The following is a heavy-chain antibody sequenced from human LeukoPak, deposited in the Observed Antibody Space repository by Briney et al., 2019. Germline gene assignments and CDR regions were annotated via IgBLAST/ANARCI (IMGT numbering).Heavy chain of an antibody. D-gene: IGHD1-26*01. J-gene: IGHJ4*02. CDR2: IANDGRDK. CDR3: AKDWALVGATTGDYFDY. CDR1: GFTFSSYP. V-gene: IGHV3-30*07. Sequence: GGSLRLSCAASGFTFSSYPMHWVRQAPGKGLEWVAVIANDGRDKHYADSAKGRFTISRDNSKNTLYLQMNSLRAEDTAVYYCAKDWALVGATTGDYFDYWGQGTLVTVSS.